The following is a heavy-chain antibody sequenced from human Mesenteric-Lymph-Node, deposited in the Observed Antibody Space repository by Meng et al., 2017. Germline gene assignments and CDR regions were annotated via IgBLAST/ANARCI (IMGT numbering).Heavy chain of an antibody. V-gene: IGHV3-33*01. J-gene: IGHJ5*02. CDR3: ARESYSYGLSWFDP. D-gene: IGHD5-18*01. Sequence: VQLVESGGGVVQPGRSLRLSCAASGFTFSSYGMHWVRQAPGKGLEWVAVIWYDGSNKYYADSVKGRFTISRDNSKNTLYLQMNSLRAEDTAVYYCARESYSYGLSWFDPWGQGTLVTVSS. CDR2: IWYDGSNK. CDR1: GFTFSSYG.